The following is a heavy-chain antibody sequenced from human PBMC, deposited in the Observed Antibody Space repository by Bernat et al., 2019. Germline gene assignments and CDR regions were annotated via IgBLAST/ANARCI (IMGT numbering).Heavy chain of an antibody. CDR3: ARDYGDQGGGYYYYGMDV. Sequence: QVQLVQSGAEVKKPGASVKVSCKASGYTFTSYGISWVRQAPGQGLEWMGWISAYNGNTNYAQKLQDRVTMTTDTSTSTAYMELRSLRSDETAVYYCARDYGDQGGGYYYYGMDVWGQGTTVTVSS. J-gene: IGHJ6*02. CDR2: ISAYNGNT. CDR1: GYTFTSYG. D-gene: IGHD4-17*01. V-gene: IGHV1-18*01.